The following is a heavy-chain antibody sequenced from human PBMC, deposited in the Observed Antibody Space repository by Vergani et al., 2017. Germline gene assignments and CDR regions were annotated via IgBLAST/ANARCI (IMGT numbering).Heavy chain of an antibody. D-gene: IGHD3-16*01. CDR2: FDYSGST. V-gene: IGHV4-31*03. CDR3: ARVEDYVWEVASI. J-gene: IGHJ4*02. CDR1: GDFINSGGLS. Sequence: QVLLQESGPRLVKPSQTLALNCTVSGDFINSGGLSWSWIRQRPGKGLEWIGYFDYSGSTHYNPSLKSRVTISVHRSTTQFFLTFTSVTAADTAMYYCARVEDYVWEVASIWGQGTLVTVSS.